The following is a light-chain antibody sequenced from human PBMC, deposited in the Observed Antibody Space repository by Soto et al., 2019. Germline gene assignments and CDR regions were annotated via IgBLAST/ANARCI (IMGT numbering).Light chain of an antibody. J-gene: IGLJ1*01. Sequence: QSALTQPRSVSASPGQSVTISCTGTRSDVGGYNYVSWYQHHPGKAPKLLIYDVSARPSGVPDRFSGSKSGNTASLTISGLQVEDEADYYCCSYAGTPYVFGTGTKLTVL. CDR3: CSYAGTPYV. CDR1: RSDVGGYNY. V-gene: IGLV2-11*01. CDR2: DVS.